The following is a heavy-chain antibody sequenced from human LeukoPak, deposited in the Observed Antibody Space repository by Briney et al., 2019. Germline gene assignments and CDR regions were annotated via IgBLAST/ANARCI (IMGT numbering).Heavy chain of an antibody. CDR1: RASITSPGYY. D-gene: IGHD5-18*01. Sequence: SETLSPTCSVSRASITSPGYYWTWIRQYPGKGLEWIGNMFYNGTTYYNPSFKGRVTVSGDTSKNQFSLNLNSVTAADTAVYYCARDRMDTALAFFFDYWGQGTLVTVSS. CDR3: ARDRMDTALAFFFDY. CDR2: MFYNGTT. V-gene: IGHV4-31*03. J-gene: IGHJ4*02.